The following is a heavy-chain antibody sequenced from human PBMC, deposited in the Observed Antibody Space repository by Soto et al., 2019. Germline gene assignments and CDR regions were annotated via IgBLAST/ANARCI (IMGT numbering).Heavy chain of an antibody. V-gene: IGHV1-18*01. J-gene: IGHJ6*02. CDR3: AREGYYSGSGTYSPPRFYGMDV. Sequence: QAQLVQSGVEVKKAGASVKVSCKASGYTFSSYGISWARQAPGQGLEWMGWISDYNGNTQYAQKFQGRVFMTTDTAMRTAYMELRCLRSDDTAVYFCAREGYYSGSGTYSPPRFYGMDVWGQGTTVTVSS. D-gene: IGHD3-10*01. CDR2: ISDYNGNT. CDR1: GYTFSSYG.